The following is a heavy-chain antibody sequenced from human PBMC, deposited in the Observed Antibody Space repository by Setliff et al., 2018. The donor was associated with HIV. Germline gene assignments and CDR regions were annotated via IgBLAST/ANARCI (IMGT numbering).Heavy chain of an antibody. CDR1: GFTFSSYE. CDR2: ISSSGSTI. J-gene: IGHJ6*03. V-gene: IGHV3-48*03. CDR3: ARLCLRCKGLIYDYMDV. D-gene: IGHD4-17*01. Sequence: GGSLRLSCAASGFTFSSYEMNWVRQAPGKGLEWVSYISSSGSTIYYADSVKGRFTISRDNAKNSLYLQMNSLRAEDTAVYHCARLCLRCKGLIYDYMDVWGKGTTVTVSS.